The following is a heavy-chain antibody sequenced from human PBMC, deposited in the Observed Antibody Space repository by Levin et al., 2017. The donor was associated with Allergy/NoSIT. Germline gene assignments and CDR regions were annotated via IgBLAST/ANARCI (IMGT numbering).Heavy chain of an antibody. CDR2: ITGSGSTI. Sequence: LAGGSLRLSCAASGFTFSGYSMNWVRQAPGKGLEWVSYITGSGSTIYYADSVKGRFTISRDNAKNSLYLQMNSLRDEDTAAYYCARSHNWNAYYWGQGTLVTVSS. CDR3: ARSHNWNAYY. CDR1: GFTFSGYS. J-gene: IGHJ4*02. V-gene: IGHV3-48*02. D-gene: IGHD1-20*01.